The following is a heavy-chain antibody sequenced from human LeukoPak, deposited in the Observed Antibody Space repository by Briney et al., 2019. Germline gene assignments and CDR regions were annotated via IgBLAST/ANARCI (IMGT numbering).Heavy chain of an antibody. Sequence: GGSLRLSCAASGFTFSSYEMNCVRQAPGKGLEWVSYISSSGSTEYYADSVKGRFTISRDNANYSLYLQMNSLRAEDTAIYYCARTLGHYGSGSYYQDYWGQGTLVTVSS. CDR2: ISSSGSTE. D-gene: IGHD3-10*01. CDR3: ARTLGHYGSGSYYQDY. J-gene: IGHJ4*02. V-gene: IGHV3-48*03. CDR1: GFTFSSYE.